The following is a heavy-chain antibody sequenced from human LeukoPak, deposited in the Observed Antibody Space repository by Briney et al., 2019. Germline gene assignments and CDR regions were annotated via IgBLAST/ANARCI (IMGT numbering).Heavy chain of an antibody. CDR3: ATGYSSTWYYFDY. CDR2: SYHTGST. CDR1: GDSISSYY. D-gene: IGHD6-13*01. V-gene: IGHV4-59*01. J-gene: IGHJ4*02. Sequence: SETLSLTCTVSGDSISSYYWSWLRQPPGKGLGWIGYSYHTGSTNYNPSLKSRVTISVDTSKNQFSLKLSSVTAGDTAVYYCATGYSSTWYYFDYWGQGTLVTVSS.